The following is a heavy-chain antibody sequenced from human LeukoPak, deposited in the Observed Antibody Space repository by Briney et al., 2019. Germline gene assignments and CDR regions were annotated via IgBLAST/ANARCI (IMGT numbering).Heavy chain of an antibody. D-gene: IGHD6-19*01. CDR2: ISGSGGGT. Sequence: PGGSLRLSCAASGFTFSTFAMSWVRQAPGKGLEWVSAISGSGGGTYYADSVKGRLTISRDNSKNTLYLQMNSLRDEDTAVYYCARDSSGWYDHWGQGTLVTVSS. CDR1: GFTFSTFA. V-gene: IGHV3-23*01. J-gene: IGHJ5*02. CDR3: ARDSSGWYDH.